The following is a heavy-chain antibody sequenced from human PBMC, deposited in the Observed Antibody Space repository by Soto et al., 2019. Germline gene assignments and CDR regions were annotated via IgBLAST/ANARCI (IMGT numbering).Heavy chain of an antibody. CDR2: IKQDGSEK. V-gene: IGHV3-7*03. D-gene: IGHD6-19*01. J-gene: IGHJ6*02. CDR3: ARDFGLKRSGWSRDMDV. Sequence: QPGGSLRLSCAASGFTFSSYWMSWVRQAPGKGLEWVANIKQDGSEKYYVDSVKGRFTISRDNAKNSLYLQMNSLRAEDTAVYYCARDFGLKRSGWSRDMDVWGQGTTVTVSS. CDR1: GFTFSSYW.